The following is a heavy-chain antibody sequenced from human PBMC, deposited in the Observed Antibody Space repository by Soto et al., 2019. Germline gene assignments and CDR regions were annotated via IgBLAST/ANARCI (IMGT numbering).Heavy chain of an antibody. Sequence: GEPPRPFCASSVFPSSGYSVNGVRRAPGEGLEWVSDCSSSSSTIYYADSVKGRFTISRDNAKNSLYLPMNSLRDEDTAVYYCARDQHLLVAATPSLFDPWGQGTLVTVSS. CDR2: CSSSSSTI. CDR1: VFPSSGYS. CDR3: ARDQHLLVAATPSLFDP. D-gene: IGHD2-15*01. V-gene: IGHV3-48*02. J-gene: IGHJ5*02.